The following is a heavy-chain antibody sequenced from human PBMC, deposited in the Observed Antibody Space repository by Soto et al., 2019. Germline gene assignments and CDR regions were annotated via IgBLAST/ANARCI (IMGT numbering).Heavy chain of an antibody. CDR1: GFSFGSYW. CDR3: ARGNARSDY. J-gene: IGHJ4*02. Sequence: PVGSLRLSCAASGFSFGSYWMSWVRQAPGKGLEWVANIKQDGSEKYYVDSVKGRFTISRDNAKNSLYLQMNSLRADDTAVYYCARGNARSDYWGQGTLVTVSS. CDR2: IKQDGSEK. D-gene: IGHD2-2*01. V-gene: IGHV3-7*03.